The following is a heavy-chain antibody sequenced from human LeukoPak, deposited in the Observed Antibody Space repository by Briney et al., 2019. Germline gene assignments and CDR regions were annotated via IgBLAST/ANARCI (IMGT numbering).Heavy chain of an antibody. D-gene: IGHD3-22*01. CDR3: ARDYASIYYDSSGHRDY. Sequence: ASVKVSCKASGYTFTGYYMHWVRQAPGQGLEWMGRINPNSGGTDYAQKFQGRVTMTRDTSISTAYMELSRLRSDDTAVYYCARDYASIYYDSSGHRDYWGQGTLVTVSS. CDR2: INPNSGGT. CDR1: GYTFTGYY. V-gene: IGHV1-2*06. J-gene: IGHJ4*02.